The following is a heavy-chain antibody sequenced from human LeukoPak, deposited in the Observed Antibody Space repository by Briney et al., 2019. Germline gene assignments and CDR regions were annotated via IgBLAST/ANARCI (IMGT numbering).Heavy chain of an antibody. D-gene: IGHD1-26*01. J-gene: IGHJ4*02. CDR1: GLRFSDYY. CDR3: ARRRDSGSLQHFDY. V-gene: IGHV3-11*01. CDR2: ISSGGDIM. Sequence: GGSLRLSCAASGLRFSDYYVSWIRQAPGKGLQWVSYISSGGDIMHYADSVKGRFTISRDNAKNSLYLQMNSLRAEDTAVYYCARRRDSGSLQHFDYWGQGTLVTVSS.